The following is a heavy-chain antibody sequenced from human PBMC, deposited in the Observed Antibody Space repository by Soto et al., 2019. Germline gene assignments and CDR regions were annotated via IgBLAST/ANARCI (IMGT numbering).Heavy chain of an antibody. CDR3: AREFIVGATPGRSYGLDG. D-gene: IGHD1-26*01. CDR2: INPSGGST. J-gene: IGHJ6*02. CDR1: GYTFTSYY. Sequence: ASVKVCCKASGYTFTSYYMHWVRQAPGQGLEWMGIINPSGGSTSYAQKFQGRVTMTRDTSTSTVYMELSSLRSEDTAVYYCAREFIVGATPGRSYGLDGCGQGATVSVS. V-gene: IGHV1-46*01.